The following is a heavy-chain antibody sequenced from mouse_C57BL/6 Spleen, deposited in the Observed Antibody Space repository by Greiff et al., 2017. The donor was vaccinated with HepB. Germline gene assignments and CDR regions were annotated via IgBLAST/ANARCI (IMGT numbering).Heavy chain of an antibody. V-gene: IGHV1-55*01. Sequence: QVQLQQSGAELVKPGASVKMSCKASGYTFTSYWITWVKQRPGQGLEWIGDIYPGSGSTNYNEKFKSKATLTVDTSSSTAYMQLSSLTSEDSAVYYCARGAIYYDYDDWYFDVWGTGTTVTVSS. CDR1: GYTFTSYW. CDR3: ARGAIYYDYDDWYFDV. D-gene: IGHD2-4*01. J-gene: IGHJ1*03. CDR2: IYPGSGST.